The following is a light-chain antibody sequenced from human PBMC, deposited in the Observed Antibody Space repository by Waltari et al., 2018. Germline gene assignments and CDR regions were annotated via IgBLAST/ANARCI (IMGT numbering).Light chain of an antibody. CDR2: WAS. J-gene: IGKJ2*01. CDR3: QQYYSTPYT. V-gene: IGKV4-1*01. Sequence: DIVMTQSPDSLAVSLGERATINCKSSQGVLYSSNSKKYLAWYQQKPGQPPKLLIYWASTRESGVPDRFSGRGSGTDFTLTISSLQAEDVAVYYCQQYYSTPYTFGQGTKLEIK. CDR1: QGVLYSSNSKKY.